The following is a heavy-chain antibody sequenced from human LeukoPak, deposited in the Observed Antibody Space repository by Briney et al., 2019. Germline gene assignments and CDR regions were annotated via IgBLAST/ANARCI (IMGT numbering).Heavy chain of an antibody. CDR3: AKDLYSSSWYLSPHYFDY. J-gene: IGHJ4*02. CDR2: VKEDGSQK. Sequence: GGSLRLSCAASGFTFSRYWMSWVRQAPGKGLEWVASVKEDGSQKNYADTVKGRFTIPRDNSKNTLYLQMNSLRAEDTAVYYCAKDLYSSSWYLSPHYFDYWGQGTLVTVSS. V-gene: IGHV3-7*03. CDR1: GFTFSRYW. D-gene: IGHD6-13*01.